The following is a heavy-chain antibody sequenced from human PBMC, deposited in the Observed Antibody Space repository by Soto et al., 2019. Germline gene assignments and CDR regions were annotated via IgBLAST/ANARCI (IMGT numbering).Heavy chain of an antibody. J-gene: IGHJ1*01. D-gene: IGHD6-19*01. CDR1: GFTFSSYS. Sequence: EVQLVESGGGLVKPGGSLRLSCAASGFTFSSYSMNWVRQAPGKGLEWVSSISSSSSYIYYADSVKGRVTITRDNAKNSLYLQMNSLRAEDTAVYYCAREGSRGWDFQHWGQGTLVTVSS. CDR3: AREGSRGWDFQH. V-gene: IGHV3-21*01. CDR2: ISSSSSYI.